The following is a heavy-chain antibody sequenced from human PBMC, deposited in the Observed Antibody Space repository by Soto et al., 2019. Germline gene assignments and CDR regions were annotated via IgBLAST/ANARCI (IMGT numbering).Heavy chain of an antibody. CDR2: IWYDGSNK. D-gene: IGHD6-13*01. CDR3: ARGSAGRDYFVY. V-gene: IGHV3-33*01. Sequence: PGGSLRLSCAASGFTFSSYGMHWVRQAPGKGLERVAVIWYDGSNKYYADSVKGRFTISRDNYKNTLYLQMNSLTSEDTAVQYFARGSAGRDYFVYWGQGTLVNVSS. J-gene: IGHJ4*02. CDR1: GFTFSSYG.